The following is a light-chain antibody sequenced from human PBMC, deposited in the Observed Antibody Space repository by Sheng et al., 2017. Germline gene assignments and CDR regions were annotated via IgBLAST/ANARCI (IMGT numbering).Light chain of an antibody. CDR1: QNINNF. Sequence: DIQMTQSPSSLSASVGDRVTITCRTSQNINNFLNWYQQKPGRAPNLLIYAASSLQSGVPSRLSGSGSGTDFTLTINSLQPEDFATYYCQQTYGTVWAFGQGTKVEIK. CDR3: QQTYGTVWA. V-gene: IGKV1-39*01. J-gene: IGKJ1*01. CDR2: AAS.